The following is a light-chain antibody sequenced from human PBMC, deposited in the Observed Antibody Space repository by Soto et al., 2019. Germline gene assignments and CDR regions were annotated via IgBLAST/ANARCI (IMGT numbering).Light chain of an antibody. V-gene: IGKV1-39*01. CDR2: AAS. CDR1: QSIFTY. Sequence: DIQMAQSPPSLSASVGDRVTITCRASQSIFTYLNWYQQRLGKAPKLLIYAASNLQSGVPSRFSGSGSGTAFTLTISSLQPEDFAVYYCQHYVNWPLTFGGGTKVESK. J-gene: IGKJ4*01. CDR3: QHYVNWPLT.